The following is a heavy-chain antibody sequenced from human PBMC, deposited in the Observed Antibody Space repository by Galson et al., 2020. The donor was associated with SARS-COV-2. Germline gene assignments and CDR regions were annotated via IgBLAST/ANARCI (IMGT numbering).Heavy chain of an antibody. CDR2: IWYDGSNK. CDR3: ARDPAEVGSGWYWSFDY. Sequence: GKSLKISCAASGFTFSSYGMHWVRQAPGKGLEWVAVIWYDGSNKYYADSVKGRFTISRDNSKNTLYLQMNSLRAEDTAVYYCARDPAEVGSGWYWSFDYWGQGTLVTVSS. V-gene: IGHV3-33*08. CDR1: GFTFSSYG. D-gene: IGHD6-19*01. J-gene: IGHJ4*02.